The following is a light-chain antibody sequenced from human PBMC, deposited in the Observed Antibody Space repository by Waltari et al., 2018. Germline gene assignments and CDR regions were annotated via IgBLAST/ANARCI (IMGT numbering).Light chain of an antibody. CDR3: QQRWSGGT. Sequence: VLTQSPATLSLSTGERATLSCRASQNIKIYLSWYQQRHGQAPRLLIYDASKRATGVPGRFSGSGFGTDFTLTISGLEPEDSAVYFCQQRWSGGTFGAGTKVEI. J-gene: IGKJ4*01. V-gene: IGKV3-11*01. CDR1: QNIKIY. CDR2: DAS.